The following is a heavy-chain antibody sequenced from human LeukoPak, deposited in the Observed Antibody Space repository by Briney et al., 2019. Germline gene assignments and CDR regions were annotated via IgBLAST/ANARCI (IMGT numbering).Heavy chain of an antibody. CDR3: ASSGRWLQFPFDY. J-gene: IGHJ4*02. CDR2: IYSGGST. D-gene: IGHD5-24*01. CDR1: GFTFNISA. V-gene: IGHV3-53*04. Sequence: GGSLRLSCVASGFTFNISAMSWVRLAPGKGLEWVSVIYSGGSTYYADSVKGRFTISRHNSKNTLYLQMNSLRAEDTAVYYCASSGRWLQFPFDYWGQGTLVTVSS.